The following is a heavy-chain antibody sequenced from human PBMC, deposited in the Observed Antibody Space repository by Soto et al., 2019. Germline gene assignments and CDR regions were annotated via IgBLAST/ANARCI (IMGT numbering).Heavy chain of an antibody. D-gene: IGHD3-16*01. CDR1: GGSISSGAYS. V-gene: IGHV4-30-2*01. CDR3: ARERTGGGEFDS. CDR2: INHSGTT. J-gene: IGHJ4*02. Sequence: QLQLQESGSGLVTPSQTLSLTCAVSGGSISSGAYSWNWIRQPPGKDLEWIAYINHSGTTLYNPSLKSRVTISVDTSKNQFSLMLTSVTAADTAVYYCARERTGGGEFDSWGQGTLVTVSS.